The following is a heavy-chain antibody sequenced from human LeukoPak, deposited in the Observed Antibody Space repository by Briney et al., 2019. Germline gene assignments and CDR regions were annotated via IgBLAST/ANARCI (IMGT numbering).Heavy chain of an antibody. CDR3: ARLRSYRYYYFDY. CDR2: IYYSGST. Sequence: PSETRSLTCTVSGGSISSYYWSWIRQPPGKGLEWIGYIYYSGSTNYNPSLKSRVTISVDTSKNQFSLKLSSVTAADTAVYYCARLRSYRYYYFDYWGQGTLVTVSS. V-gene: IGHV4-59*01. D-gene: IGHD1-26*01. CDR1: GGSISSYY. J-gene: IGHJ4*02.